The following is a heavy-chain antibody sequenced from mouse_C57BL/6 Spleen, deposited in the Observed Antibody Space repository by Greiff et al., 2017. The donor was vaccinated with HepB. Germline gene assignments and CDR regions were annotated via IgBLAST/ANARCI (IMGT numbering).Heavy chain of an antibody. CDR3: ATGKGVFDY. CDR2: INPNNGGT. J-gene: IGHJ2*01. Sequence: EVQLQQSGPELVKPGASVKISCKASGYTFTDYYMNWVKQSHGKSLEWIGDINPNNGGTSYNQKFKGKATLTVDKSSSTAYMELRSLTSEDSAVYYCATGKGVFDYWGQGTTLTVSS. CDR1: GYTFTDYY. V-gene: IGHV1-26*01.